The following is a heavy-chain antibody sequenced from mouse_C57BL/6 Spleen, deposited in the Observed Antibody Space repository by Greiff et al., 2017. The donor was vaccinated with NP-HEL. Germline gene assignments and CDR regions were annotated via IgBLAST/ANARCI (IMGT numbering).Heavy chain of an antibody. D-gene: IGHD2-4*01. CDR2: IYPRSGNT. Sequence: VKLVESGAELARPGASVKLSCKASGYTFTSYGISWVKQRTGQGLEWIGEIYPRSGNTYYNEKFKGKATLTADKSSSTAYMELRSLTSEDSAVYFCAGYDYDVDYWGQGTTLTVSS. V-gene: IGHV1-81*01. J-gene: IGHJ2*01. CDR3: AGYDYDVDY. CDR1: GYTFTSYG.